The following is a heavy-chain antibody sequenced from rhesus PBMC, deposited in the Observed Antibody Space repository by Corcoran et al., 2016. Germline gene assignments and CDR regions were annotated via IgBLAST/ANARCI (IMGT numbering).Heavy chain of an antibody. Sequence: QVQLQESGPGLVKPSETLSLPCAVSGGSISDDYYWSWIRQPHGKGLEWIGYIYGRTGDPNYNPALKTRVTISRDTSKNQFSLKLTSVTSADTAMYFCCRDRFDVWGAGVLVTVSS. V-gene: IGHV4-106*01. CDR2: IYGRTGDP. J-gene: IGHJ5-1*01. CDR3: CRDRFDV. CDR1: GGSISDDYY.